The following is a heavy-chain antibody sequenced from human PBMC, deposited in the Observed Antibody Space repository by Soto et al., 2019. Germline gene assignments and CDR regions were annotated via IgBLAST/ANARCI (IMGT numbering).Heavy chain of an antibody. CDR3: VRGNFCSRTANDN. V-gene: IGHV3-74*01. CDR1: GLTFRGSL. Sequence: EVQLVESGGGLVQPGGSLRLSCAASGLTFRGSLMHWVRQAPGKGLVWVSRINGDGSGTSCEDFVKCRFTISRDNAKNTLVLQMDGLRVEVPAVYYGVRGNFCSRTANDNLGQGTLVAVSS. D-gene: IGHD3-10*02. J-gene: IGHJ4*02. CDR2: INGDGSGT.